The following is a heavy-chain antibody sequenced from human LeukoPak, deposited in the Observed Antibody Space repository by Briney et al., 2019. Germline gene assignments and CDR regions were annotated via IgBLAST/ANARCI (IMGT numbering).Heavy chain of an antibody. CDR2: ISGTGGTT. V-gene: IGHV3-23*01. CDR1: GFTFSSYA. D-gene: IGHD3-16*02. Sequence: GGSLRLSCAASGFTFSSYAMSWVRQAPGKGLEWVSAISGTGGTTYYADSVKGRVSISRDYSKNTLYLQMNSLRAEDTAVYYCARSPLDSPYYDYVWGSYRPYYYGMDVWGQGTTVTVSS. CDR3: ARSPLDSPYYDYVWGSYRPYYYGMDV. J-gene: IGHJ6*02.